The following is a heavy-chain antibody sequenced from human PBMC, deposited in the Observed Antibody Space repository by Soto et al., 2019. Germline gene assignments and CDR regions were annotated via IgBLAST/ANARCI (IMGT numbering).Heavy chain of an antibody. CDR3: ARSRDGYSFYFYYGMDG. J-gene: IGHJ6*02. CDR2: ILHDGSAE. Sequence: PGGSLRLSCAASGFTFTSYGMHWVRQAPGKGLEWMALILHDGSAEYYADSVKGRFTISRDNSKNTLYLQMNSLGAEETAVYYCARSRDGYSFYFYYGMDGWGQGTTVTVSS. V-gene: IGHV3-30*03. CDR1: GFTFTSYG. D-gene: IGHD4-4*01.